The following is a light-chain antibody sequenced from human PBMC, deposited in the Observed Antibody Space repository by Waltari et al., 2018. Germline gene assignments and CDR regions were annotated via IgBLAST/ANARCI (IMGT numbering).Light chain of an antibody. CDR3: QQYDSWPRT. Sequence: EVVMTQSPATLSVSPGERATLSCRASQSVSDNVAWYQHKAGQPPRLLFHGASTRAIDIPSRFSGSGSGTEFTLTITSLQSEDFAIYYCQQYDSWPRTFGQGTKVEFK. CDR1: QSVSDN. CDR2: GAS. V-gene: IGKV3-15*01. J-gene: IGKJ1*01.